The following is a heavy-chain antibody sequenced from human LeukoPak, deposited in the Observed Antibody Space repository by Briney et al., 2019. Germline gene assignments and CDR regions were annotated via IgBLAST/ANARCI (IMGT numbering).Heavy chain of an antibody. D-gene: IGHD6-19*01. J-gene: IGHJ4*02. CDR2: IYYSGST. CDR3: ARQVAGKFDY. Sequence: SETLSLTCAVSSGSTSSSSYSWGWIRQPPGKGLEWIGSIYYSGSTDYNPSLKSRVTISVDTSKNQFSLKLSSVTAADTAVYYCARQVAGKFDYWGQGTLVTVSS. CDR1: SGSTSSSSYS. V-gene: IGHV4-39*01.